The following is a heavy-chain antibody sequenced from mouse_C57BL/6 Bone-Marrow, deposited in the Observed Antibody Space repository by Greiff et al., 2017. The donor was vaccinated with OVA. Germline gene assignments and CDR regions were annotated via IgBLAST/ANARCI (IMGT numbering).Heavy chain of an antibody. D-gene: IGHD2-4*01. V-gene: IGHV1-82*01. CDR2: IYPGDGDT. CDR1: GYAFSSSW. CDR3: ARRGLRLRSPWYFDV. J-gene: IGHJ1*03. Sequence: QVQLQQSGPELVKPGASVKISCKASGYAFSSSWMNWVKQRPGKGLEWIGRIYPGDGDTNYNGKFKGKATLTADKSSSTAYMQLSSLTSEDSAVYFCARRGLRLRSPWYFDVWGTGTTVTVSS.